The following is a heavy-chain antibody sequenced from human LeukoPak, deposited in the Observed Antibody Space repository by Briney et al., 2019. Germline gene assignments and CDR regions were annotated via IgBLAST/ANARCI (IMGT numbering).Heavy chain of an antibody. V-gene: IGHV3-23*01. CDR1: GFTLSSYA. Sequence: GGSLRLSCAASGFTLSSYAMSWVRQGPGKGLEWVSAISVSGNTYHADSVKGRFTISRDSSKNTLYLQMNSLRAGDAAVYYCARTLWGLTLLSSDYWGQGTLVTVSS. J-gene: IGHJ4*02. D-gene: IGHD3-16*01. CDR2: ISVSGNT. CDR3: ARTLWGLTLLSSDY.